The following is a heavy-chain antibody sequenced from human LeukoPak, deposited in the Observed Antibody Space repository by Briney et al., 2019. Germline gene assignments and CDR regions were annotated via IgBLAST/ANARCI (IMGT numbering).Heavy chain of an antibody. Sequence: PGGSLRLSCAASGFTFSSYSMNWVRQAPGKGLEWVSSISSSSSYIYYADSVKGRLTTSRDNAKNSLYLQMNSLRAEDTAVYYCARGDSSGWYEGNFDYWGQGTLVTVSS. CDR1: GFTFSSYS. D-gene: IGHD6-19*01. CDR3: ARGDSSGWYEGNFDY. J-gene: IGHJ4*02. V-gene: IGHV3-21*01. CDR2: ISSSSSYI.